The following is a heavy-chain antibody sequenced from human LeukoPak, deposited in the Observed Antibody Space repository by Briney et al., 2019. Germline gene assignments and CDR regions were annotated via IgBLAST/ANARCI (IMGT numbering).Heavy chain of an antibody. CDR3: AELGITMIGGV. CDR2: ISSSDSTI. J-gene: IGHJ6*04. V-gene: IGHV3-48*03. D-gene: IGHD3-10*02. Sequence: GGSLRLSCAASGFTFSSYEMNWVRQAPGKGLEWVSYISSSDSTIYYADAVKGRFTISRDNAKNSLYLQMNSLRAEDTAVYYCAELGITMIGGVWGKGTTVTISS. CDR1: GFTFSSYE.